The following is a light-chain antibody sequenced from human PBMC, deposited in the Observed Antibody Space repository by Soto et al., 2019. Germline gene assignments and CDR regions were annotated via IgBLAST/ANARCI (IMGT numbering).Light chain of an antibody. Sequence: QSVLTQPPSVSGAPGQRVTISCTGGSSNIGAGYDVHWYQQLPGTAPKLLIYGKNNRPSGVTDRLSAHKSGTSASMVITGLQAEDEADYYCQSYEISMSAHYVFGTGTKLTV. CDR3: QSYEISMSAHYV. J-gene: IGLJ1*01. V-gene: IGLV1-40*01. CDR2: GKN. CDR1: SSNIGAGYD.